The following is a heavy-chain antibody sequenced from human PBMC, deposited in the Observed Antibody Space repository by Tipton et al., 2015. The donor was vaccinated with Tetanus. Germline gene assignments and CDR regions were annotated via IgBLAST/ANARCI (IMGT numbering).Heavy chain of an antibody. V-gene: IGHV3-23*01. CDR3: AKASTLYDSRGYYHRTFDS. CDR1: GFTFTNDA. D-gene: IGHD3-22*01. J-gene: IGHJ4*02. CDR2: ISESGDVT. Sequence: GSLRLSCAASGFTFTNDAMSWVRLAPGKGLEWVSAISESGDVTYYADSVKGRFTISRDNSKNTLYLQMNSLRVEDTALYYCAKASTLYDSRGYYHRTFDSWGRGTLVTVSS.